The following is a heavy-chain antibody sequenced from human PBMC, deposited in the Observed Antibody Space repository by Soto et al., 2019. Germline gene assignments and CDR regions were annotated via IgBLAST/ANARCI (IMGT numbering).Heavy chain of an antibody. V-gene: IGHV1-69*13. D-gene: IGHD2-15*01. CDR2: IIPIFGTA. J-gene: IGHJ6*02. Sequence: SVKVACKTSGSPFSSHAISWVRQAPGQRLEWMGGIIPIFGTANYAQNFQGRVTITADESTSTAYMELSSLRSEDTAVYYCERVSRYCSGGSCVTGMDVWGQGTTVTAP. CDR3: ERVSRYCSGGSCVTGMDV. CDR1: GSPFSSHA.